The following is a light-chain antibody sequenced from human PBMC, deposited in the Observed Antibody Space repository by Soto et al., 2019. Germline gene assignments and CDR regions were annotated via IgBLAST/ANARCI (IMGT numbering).Light chain of an antibody. CDR1: QSVSSY. CDR3: HQRNQ. CDR2: DAS. Sequence: EIVLTQSPATLYLSPGERATLSCRASQSVSSYLAWYQQKPGQAPRLLIYDASNRATGIPARFSGSGSGTDFTLTISSVEPEDFAMYYCHQRNQFGQGTRLEVK. J-gene: IGKJ5*01. V-gene: IGKV3-11*01.